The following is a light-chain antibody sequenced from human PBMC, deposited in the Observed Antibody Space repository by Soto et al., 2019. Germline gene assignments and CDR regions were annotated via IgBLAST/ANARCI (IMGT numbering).Light chain of an antibody. Sequence: QSALTQPASVSGSPGQSITMSCTGTSSDVGGYKFVSWYQHHPGKAPKLMLYDVSYGPSGVSDRFSGSKSGNTASLTISGLQVEDEADYYCSSYTSSSTWVFGGGTKVTVL. CDR3: SSYTSSSTWV. CDR2: DVS. V-gene: IGLV2-14*01. CDR1: SSDVGGYKF. J-gene: IGLJ3*02.